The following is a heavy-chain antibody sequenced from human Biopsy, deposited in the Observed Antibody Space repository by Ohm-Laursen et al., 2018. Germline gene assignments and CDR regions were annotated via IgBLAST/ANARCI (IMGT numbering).Heavy chain of an antibody. CDR2: ISPSSAYT. D-gene: IGHD3-22*01. CDR3: AKDWTSQYYYDTMDDY. J-gene: IGHJ4*02. CDR1: GFNFDTYA. V-gene: IGHV3-23*01. Sequence: SLRLSCAASGFNFDTYAMSWVRQAPGRGLECVSIISPSSAYTYYGDSVKGRFTISRDNSRNILYLQMNSLRAKDTAIYYCAKDWTSQYYYDTMDDYWGQGTLVTVSS.